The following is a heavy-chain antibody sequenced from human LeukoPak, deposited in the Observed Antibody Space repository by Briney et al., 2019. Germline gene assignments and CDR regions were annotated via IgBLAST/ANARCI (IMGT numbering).Heavy chain of an antibody. V-gene: IGHV4-59*08. CDR2: IDHTGST. CDR1: DDPITIYY. D-gene: IGHD6-19*01. J-gene: IGHJ4*02. CDR3: ARHKSSGWYRLRGACFDY. Sequence: SETLSLTCTVSDDPITIYYWSWIRQPPGKGLEWIGYIDHTGSTNYNPSLKSRVTISVDTSKNQFSLKLSSVTAADTAVYYCARHKSSGWYRLRGACFDYWGQGTLVTVSS.